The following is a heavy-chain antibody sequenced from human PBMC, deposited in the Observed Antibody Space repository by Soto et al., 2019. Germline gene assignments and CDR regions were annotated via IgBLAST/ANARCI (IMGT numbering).Heavy chain of an antibody. D-gene: IGHD4-17*01. V-gene: IGHV3-30*18. Sequence: QVLLVESGGGVVQPGRSLRLSCAASGFIFSTYGMHWVRQAPGKGLEWLSVISYDGNNKYYADSVKGRFTISRDNSKNTLWLQMDSLRTEDTAVYYCAKDLLLTTITTVGDWGQGTLVTVSS. CDR2: ISYDGNNK. J-gene: IGHJ4*02. CDR3: AKDLLLTTITTVGD. CDR1: GFIFSTYG.